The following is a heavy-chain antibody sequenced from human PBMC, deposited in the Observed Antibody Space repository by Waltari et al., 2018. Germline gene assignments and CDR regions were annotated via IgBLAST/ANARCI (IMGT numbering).Heavy chain of an antibody. CDR1: GYTFAGHY. V-gene: IGHV1-2*02. CDR3: AKDRYTSTWGSGTGDS. D-gene: IGHD6-19*01. CDR2: INPKSGET. J-gene: IGHJ4*02. Sequence: QVQLVQSGTEVKKPGASVKVSCKASGYTFAGHYIHWVRQAPGQGLEWMGWINPKSGETSYALKLEGRVTLTTDTATTTAFMELSDLKSDDTAIYYGAKDRYTSTWGSGTGDSWGQGTLVTVSS.